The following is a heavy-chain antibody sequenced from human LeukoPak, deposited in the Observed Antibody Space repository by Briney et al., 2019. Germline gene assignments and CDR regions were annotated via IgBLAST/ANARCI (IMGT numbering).Heavy chain of an antibody. CDR3: AKDQAGPFGY. Sequence: GGSLRLSCAASGFTFSCYGMHWVRQAPGKGLEWVAVISYDGSNKYYADSVKGRFTISRDNSKNTLYLQMNSLRAEDTAVYYCAKDQAGPFGYWGQGTLVTVSS. D-gene: IGHD3-10*01. J-gene: IGHJ4*02. CDR1: GFTFSCYG. V-gene: IGHV3-30*18. CDR2: ISYDGSNK.